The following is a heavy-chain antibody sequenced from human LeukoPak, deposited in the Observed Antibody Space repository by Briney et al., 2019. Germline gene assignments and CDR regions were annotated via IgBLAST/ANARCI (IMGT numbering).Heavy chain of an antibody. J-gene: IGHJ4*02. CDR3: ARGGLGPSFDS. CDR1: GFMFNGYS. CDR2: ISGGSDYI. V-gene: IGHV3-21*01. Sequence: GGSLRLSCAASGFMFNGYSMTWVRQAPGKGLEWVSYISGGSDYIYYTDSVKARFTISRDNAKKSLYLQLNSLRVEDTAVYYFARGGLGPSFDSWGQGTLVTVSS. D-gene: IGHD3-16*01.